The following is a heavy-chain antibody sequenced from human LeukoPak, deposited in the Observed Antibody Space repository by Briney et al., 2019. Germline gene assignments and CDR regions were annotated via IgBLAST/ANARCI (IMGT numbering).Heavy chain of an antibody. CDR3: AKNSYHSSGHFDY. Sequence: GGSLRLSCAASGFTVSSNYMSWVRHAPGKGLEWVSVIYGGGSTNYADSVKGRLTISRDNSKNMVYLQMNSLRAEDTAVYYCAKNSYHSSGHFDYWGQGTLVTVSS. J-gene: IGHJ4*02. CDR1: GFTVSSNY. CDR2: IYGGGST. V-gene: IGHV3-66*01. D-gene: IGHD3-22*01.